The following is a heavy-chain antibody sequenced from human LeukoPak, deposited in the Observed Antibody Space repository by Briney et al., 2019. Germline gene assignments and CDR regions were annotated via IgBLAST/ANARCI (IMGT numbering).Heavy chain of an antibody. CDR1: GYTFTSYG. V-gene: IGHV1-18*01. CDR3: ARDLKQVVAAPFDY. J-gene: IGHJ4*02. D-gene: IGHD2-15*01. Sequence: GASVKVSCKASGYTFTSYGISWVRQAPGQGLEWMGWISAYNGNTNYAQKLQGRVTMTTDTSTSTAYMELRSLRSDDTAVYYCARDLKQVVAAPFDYWGQGTLVTVSS. CDR2: ISAYNGNT.